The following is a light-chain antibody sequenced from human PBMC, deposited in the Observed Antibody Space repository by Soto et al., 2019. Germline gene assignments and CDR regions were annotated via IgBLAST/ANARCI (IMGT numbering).Light chain of an antibody. J-gene: IGKJ2*01. Sequence: DIQMTQSPSSLSASVGDRVTITCRARQSISSYLNWSQQKPGKAPKLLIYAASSLQSGVPSRFRGSGPGTDFTLTISSLQTEDFAKYYCQQSYSTPPSFGQGTKLEIK. CDR2: AAS. CDR1: QSISSY. CDR3: QQSYSTPPS. V-gene: IGKV1-39*01.